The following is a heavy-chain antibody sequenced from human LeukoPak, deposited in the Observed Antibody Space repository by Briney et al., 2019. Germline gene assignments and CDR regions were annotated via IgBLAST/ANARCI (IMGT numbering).Heavy chain of an antibody. D-gene: IGHD3-10*01. CDR3: ANIQAMVRGVTADY. V-gene: IGHV3-23*01. Sequence: GGSLSLSCAASGFTFSSYAMSWVRQAPGKGLEWVSAISGSGGSTYYADSVKGRFTISRDNSKNTLYLQMNSLRAEDTAVYYCANIQAMVRGVTADYWGQGTLVTVSS. J-gene: IGHJ4*02. CDR1: GFTFSSYA. CDR2: ISGSGGST.